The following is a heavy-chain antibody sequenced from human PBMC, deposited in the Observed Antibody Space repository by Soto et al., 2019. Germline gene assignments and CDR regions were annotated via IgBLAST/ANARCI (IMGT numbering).Heavy chain of an antibody. CDR1: GYTFTSYY. V-gene: IGHV1-46*01. J-gene: IGHJ4*02. D-gene: IGHD1-26*01. Sequence: ASVKVSCKASGYTFTSYYMHWVLQAPGQGLEWMGIINPSGGSTSYAQKFQGRVTMTRDTSTSTVYMELSSLRSEDTAVYYCAKSGSIRGSFDWGQGTLVTVSS. CDR3: AKSGSIRGSFD. CDR2: INPSGGST.